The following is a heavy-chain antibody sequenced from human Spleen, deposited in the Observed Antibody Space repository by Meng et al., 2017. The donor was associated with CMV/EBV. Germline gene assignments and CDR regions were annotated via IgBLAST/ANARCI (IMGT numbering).Heavy chain of an antibody. CDR3: ARAFCSSASCYYYYAMDV. CDR1: GGSFSGYY. Sequence: GSLRLSCAVYGGSFSGYYWSWIRQPPGKGLEWIGEINHSGSTYYNPSLKSRVTISVDTSKNQFSLKLRSVTAADTAVYYCARAFCSSASCYYYYAMDVWGQGTTVTVSS. D-gene: IGHD2-2*01. J-gene: IGHJ6*02. CDR2: INHSGST. V-gene: IGHV4-34*01.